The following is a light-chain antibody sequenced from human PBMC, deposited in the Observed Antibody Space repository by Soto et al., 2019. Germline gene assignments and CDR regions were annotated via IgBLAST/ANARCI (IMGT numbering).Light chain of an antibody. J-gene: IGKJ2*01. Sequence: DIQMTQSPSTLSVSVGDRVTITCRASQSVCIWVAWYQQKPGRAPKLLIFDGMNWENGVPSRFSGDGSETEFTLTISGLQPDDFATYYCQQYSGNSFTFGQGTKLEI. CDR2: DGM. V-gene: IGKV1-5*01. CDR1: QSVCIW. CDR3: QQYSGNSFT.